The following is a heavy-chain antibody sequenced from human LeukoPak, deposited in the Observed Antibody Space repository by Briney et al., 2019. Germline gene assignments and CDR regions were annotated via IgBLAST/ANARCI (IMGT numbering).Heavy chain of an antibody. J-gene: IGHJ5*02. CDR1: GFTFSSYS. Sequence: PGGSLRLSCAASGFTFSSYSMNWVRQAPGKWLEWVSSISSSSSYIYYADSVKGRFTISRDNAKNSLYLQMNSLRAEDTAVYYCARSIVVVPAAMYQKYNWFDPWGQGTLVTVSS. CDR2: ISSSSSYI. D-gene: IGHD2-2*01. CDR3: ARSIVVVPAAMYQKYNWFDP. V-gene: IGHV3-21*01.